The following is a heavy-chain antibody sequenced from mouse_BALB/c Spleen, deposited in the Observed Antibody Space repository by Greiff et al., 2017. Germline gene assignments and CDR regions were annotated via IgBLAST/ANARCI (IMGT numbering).Heavy chain of an antibody. CDR2: ISSGGSYT. V-gene: IGHV5-6*01. Sequence: DVQLVESGGDLVKPGGSLKLSCAASGFTFSSYGMSWVRQTPDKRLEWVATISSGGSYTYYPDSVKGRFTISRDNAKNTLYLHMSSLKSEDTAMYYCARHDFAYWGQGTLVTVSA. CDR3: ARHDFAY. J-gene: IGHJ3*01. CDR1: GFTFSSYG.